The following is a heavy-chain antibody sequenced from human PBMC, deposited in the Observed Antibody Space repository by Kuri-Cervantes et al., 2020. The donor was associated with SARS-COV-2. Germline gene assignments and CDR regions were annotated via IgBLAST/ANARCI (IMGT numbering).Heavy chain of an antibody. CDR3: ARVVIPAALDY. CDR2: TNTDGSST. D-gene: IGHD2-2*01. Sequence: GGSLRLSCAASGFTFSNYWMHWVRQAPGKGLVWVSRTNTDGSSTSYADSVKGRFTISRDNAKNSLYLQMNSLRAEDTAVYYCARVVIPAALDYWGQGTLVTVSS. V-gene: IGHV3-74*01. J-gene: IGHJ4*02. CDR1: GFTFSNYW.